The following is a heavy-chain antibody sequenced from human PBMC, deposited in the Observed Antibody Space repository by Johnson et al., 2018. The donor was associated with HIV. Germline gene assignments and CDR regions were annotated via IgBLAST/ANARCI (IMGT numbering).Heavy chain of an antibody. CDR1: GFTFSSYG. V-gene: IGHV3-30*02. J-gene: IGHJ3*02. CDR2: IRYDGSNK. CDR3: ATSLYYYDCSGFSFDAFDI. Sequence: QVQLVESGGGVVQPGGSLRLSCVASGFTFSSYGMHWVRQAPGKGLEWVAFIRYDGSNKYYADSVKGRFTISRDNSKNTLYLQMNSLRAEDTAVYYCATSLYYYDCSGFSFDAFDIWGQGTLVTVSS. D-gene: IGHD3-22*01.